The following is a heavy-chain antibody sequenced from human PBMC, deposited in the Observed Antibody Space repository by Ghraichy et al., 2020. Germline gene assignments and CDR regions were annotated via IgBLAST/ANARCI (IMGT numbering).Heavy chain of an antibody. Sequence: GGSLRLSCAASGFTFSSYAMSWVRQAPGKGLEWVSAISGSGGSTYYADSVKGRFTISRDNSKNTLYLQMNSLRAEDTAVYYCAKTGICDILTGRCRYYFDYWGQGTLVTVSS. D-gene: IGHD3-9*01. V-gene: IGHV3-23*01. CDR3: AKTGICDILTGRCRYYFDY. J-gene: IGHJ4*02. CDR2: ISGSGGST. CDR1: GFTFSSYA.